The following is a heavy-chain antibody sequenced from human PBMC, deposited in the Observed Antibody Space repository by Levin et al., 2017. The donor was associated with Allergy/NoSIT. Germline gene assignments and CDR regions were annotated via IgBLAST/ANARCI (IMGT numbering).Heavy chain of an antibody. CDR1: GGSFSGYY. Sequence: SETLSLTCAVYGGSFSGYYWSWIRQPPGKGLEWIGEINHSGSTNYNPSLKSRVTISVDTSKNQFSLKLSSVTAADTAVYYCARGSFRHNPARSYGSGSYYQRGLGYWGQGTLVTVSS. J-gene: IGHJ4*02. CDR3: ARGSFRHNPARSYGSGSYYQRGLGY. CDR2: INHSGST. D-gene: IGHD3-10*01. V-gene: IGHV4-34*01.